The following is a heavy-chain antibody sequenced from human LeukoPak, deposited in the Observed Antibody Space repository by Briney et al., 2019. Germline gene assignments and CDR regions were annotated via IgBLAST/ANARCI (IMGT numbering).Heavy chain of an antibody. D-gene: IGHD3-10*01. CDR3: AKGIGRFGEWFDY. J-gene: IGHJ4*02. CDR2: ISGSGGTT. V-gene: IGHV3-23*01. CDR1: GLTFSNYA. Sequence: TGGSLRLSCTASGLTFSNYAMSWVRQAPGKGLEWVSAISGSGGTTYCADSVKGRFTISRDNSKNTLYLQMNSLRAEDTAVYYCAKGIGRFGEWFDYWGQGTLVTVSS.